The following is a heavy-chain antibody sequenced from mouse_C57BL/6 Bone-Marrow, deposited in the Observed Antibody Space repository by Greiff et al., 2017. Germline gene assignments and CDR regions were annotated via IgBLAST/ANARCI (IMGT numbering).Heavy chain of an antibody. D-gene: IGHD1-1*01. Sequence: EVQLQESGAELVRPGASVKLSCTASGFNIKDDYMHWVKQRPEQGLEWIGWIDPENGDTEYASKFQGKATITADKSSNTAYLQLSSLTSEDTAVYYCNHYYGSSYGAYWGQGTLVTVSA. J-gene: IGHJ3*01. CDR3: NHYYGSSYGAY. CDR1: GFNIKDDY. CDR2: IDPENGDT. V-gene: IGHV14-4*01.